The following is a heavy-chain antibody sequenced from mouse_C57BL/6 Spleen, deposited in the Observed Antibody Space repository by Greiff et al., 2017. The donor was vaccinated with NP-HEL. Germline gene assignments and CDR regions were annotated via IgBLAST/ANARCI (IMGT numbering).Heavy chain of an antibody. CDR1: GFTFSDYG. D-gene: IGHD2-1*01. CDR2: ISSGSSTI. Sequence: EVQVVESGGGLVKPGGSLKLSCAASGFTFSDYGMHWVRQAPEKGLEWVAYISSGSSTIYYADTVKGRFTISRDNAKNTLFLQMTSLRCEDTAMYYCARGRGYGNYLYAMDYWGQGTSVTVSS. CDR3: ARGRGYGNYLYAMDY. J-gene: IGHJ4*01. V-gene: IGHV5-17*01.